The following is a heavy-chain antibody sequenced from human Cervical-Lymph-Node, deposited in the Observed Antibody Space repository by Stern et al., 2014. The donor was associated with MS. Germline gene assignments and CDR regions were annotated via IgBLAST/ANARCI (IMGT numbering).Heavy chain of an antibody. J-gene: IGHJ5*02. D-gene: IGHD1-26*01. CDR1: GGTFSTSG. V-gene: IGHV1-69*06. CDR3: ARDLGVGPTVS. CDR2: IIPLVGTT. Sequence: QVQLMQSGAEVKRPGSSVKVSCKASGGTFSTSGISWVRQAPGQGLEWMGGIIPLVGTTNYARKFQGRLTITADKYTSTAYMALSSLRSDDTAVYFCARDLGVGPTVSWGQGTVVTVSS.